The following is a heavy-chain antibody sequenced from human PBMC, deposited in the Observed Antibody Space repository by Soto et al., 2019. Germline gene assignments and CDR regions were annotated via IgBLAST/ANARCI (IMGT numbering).Heavy chain of an antibody. D-gene: IGHD4-17*01. Sequence: GGSLRLSCAASGFTFISYSMNWVRQAPGKGLDWVSSISSSSSYIYYADSVKGRFTISRDNAKNSLYLQMNSLRAEDTAVYYCARDIGYGDYEDYWGQGTLVTVSS. CDR1: GFTFISYS. V-gene: IGHV3-21*01. CDR3: ARDIGYGDYEDY. J-gene: IGHJ4*02. CDR2: ISSSSSYI.